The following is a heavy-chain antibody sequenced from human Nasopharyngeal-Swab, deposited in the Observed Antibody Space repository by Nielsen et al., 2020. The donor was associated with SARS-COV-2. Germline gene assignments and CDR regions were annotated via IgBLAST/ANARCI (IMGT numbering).Heavy chain of an antibody. J-gene: IGHJ4*02. Sequence: GESLKISCAASGFTVSSNYMSWVRQAPGKGLEWVSVIYSGGSTYYADSVKGRFTISRHNSKNTLYLQMNSLRAEDTAVYYCARDERGYSYGYPDYWGQGTLVTVSS. D-gene: IGHD5-18*01. CDR2: IYSGGST. V-gene: IGHV3-53*04. CDR1: GFTVSSNY. CDR3: ARDERGYSYGYPDY.